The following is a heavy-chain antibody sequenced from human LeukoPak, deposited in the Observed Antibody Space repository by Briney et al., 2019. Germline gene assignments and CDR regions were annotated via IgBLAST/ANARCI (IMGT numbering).Heavy chain of an antibody. CDR1: GYTFTSYY. Sequence: GASVKVSCKASGYTFTSYYMHWVRQAPGQGLEWMGIIHPRCGSTNYAQKFQGRVSMTRDTSTSKVYMELSSLRSEDTAVYYCARDHLHYGDSIHDLDYWGQGTLVTVSS. J-gene: IGHJ4*02. CDR2: IHPRCGST. V-gene: IGHV1-46*01. D-gene: IGHD4-17*01. CDR3: ARDHLHYGDSIHDLDY.